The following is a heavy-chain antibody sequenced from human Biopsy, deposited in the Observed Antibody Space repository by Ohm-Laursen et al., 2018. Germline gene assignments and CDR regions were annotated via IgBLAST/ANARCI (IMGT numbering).Heavy chain of an antibody. V-gene: IGHV4-34*01. Sequence: GTLSLTCTVYGDTLSGYYWSWIRQPPGKGLEWIGEINHSGSTNYNPSLKSRVTISVDTSKNQFSLKLSSVTAADTAVYYCARGRGYCGGDCYPTYYYYYGMDVWGQGTTVTVSS. CDR3: ARGRGYCGGDCYPTYYYYYGMDV. CDR1: GDTLSGYY. D-gene: IGHD2-21*02. J-gene: IGHJ6*02. CDR2: INHSGST.